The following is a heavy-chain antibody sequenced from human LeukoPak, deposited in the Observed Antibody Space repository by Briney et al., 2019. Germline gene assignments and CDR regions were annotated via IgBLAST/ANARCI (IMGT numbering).Heavy chain of an antibody. Sequence: GGSLRLSCAASGFTFSSYEMNWVRQAPGKGLEWVSYISSSGSTIYYADSVKGRFTISRDNAKNSLYLQMNSLRAEDTAAYYCARGPITMVRGAPPNWFDPWGQGTLVTVSS. CDR1: GFTFSSYE. CDR3: ARGPITMVRGAPPNWFDP. CDR2: ISSSGSTI. V-gene: IGHV3-48*03. D-gene: IGHD3-10*01. J-gene: IGHJ5*02.